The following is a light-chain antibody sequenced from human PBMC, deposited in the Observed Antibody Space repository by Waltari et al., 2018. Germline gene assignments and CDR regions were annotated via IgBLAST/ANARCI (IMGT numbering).Light chain of an antibody. CDR1: QSLLFSSNNKNY. J-gene: IGKJ4*01. CDR2: WSS. V-gene: IGKV4-1*01. CDR3: LQYYSGVLP. Sequence: DIVMTQSPDSLAVSLGERATINCKSSQSLLFSSNNKNYLAWFQQKAGQPPKLLIYWSSTRESAVPNRFSGSGSGTDFTLTISSLQAEDVAVYYCLQYYSGVLPFAGGTKVEIK.